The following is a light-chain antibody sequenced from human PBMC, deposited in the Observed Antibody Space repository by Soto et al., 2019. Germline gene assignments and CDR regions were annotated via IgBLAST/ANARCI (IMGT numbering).Light chain of an antibody. V-gene: IGKV3-11*01. CDR2: DTS. CDR3: QQHSHWPPWT. CDR1: QSVSRF. J-gene: IGKJ1*01. Sequence: EIVMTQSPATLSVSPGERVTLSCRASQSVSRFLAWYQQRPGQAPRLLIYDTSTRATGVPDRFSGSGSGTDFTLTISNLEPEDFAVYYCQQHSHWPPWTFGQGTRVEIQ.